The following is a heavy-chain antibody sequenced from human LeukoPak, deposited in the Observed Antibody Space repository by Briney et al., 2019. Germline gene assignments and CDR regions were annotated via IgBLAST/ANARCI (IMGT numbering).Heavy chain of an antibody. Sequence: GASVKVSCKVSGFTLTELSMHWVRQAPGKGHEWMGGFDPEDGETIYAQKFQGRVTMTEDTSTDTAYMELSSLRSEDTAVYYCATALVRGEAWFARWGQGTLVTVSS. CDR1: GFTLTELS. CDR2: FDPEDGET. J-gene: IGHJ5*02. CDR3: ATALVRGEAWFAR. V-gene: IGHV1-24*01. D-gene: IGHD3-10*01.